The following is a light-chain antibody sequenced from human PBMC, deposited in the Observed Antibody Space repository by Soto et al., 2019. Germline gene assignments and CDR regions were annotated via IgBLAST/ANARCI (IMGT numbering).Light chain of an antibody. CDR2: IAS. Sequence: DIQMTQSPSSVSASVGDRVTITCRASQVIRTWLAWYQQKPGKPPKLLIYIASSLQSGVPSRFSGSGTGTDFTLTISSLQPEDFATYYCQQDNSSPFTFGPGTKVDIK. CDR1: QVIRTW. J-gene: IGKJ3*01. CDR3: QQDNSSPFT. V-gene: IGKV1-12*02.